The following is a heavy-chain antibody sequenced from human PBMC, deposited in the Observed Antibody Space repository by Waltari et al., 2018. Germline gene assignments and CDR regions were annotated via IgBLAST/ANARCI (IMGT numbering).Heavy chain of an antibody. CDR2: INPNSGGT. V-gene: IGHV1-2*06. J-gene: IGHJ5*02. CDR1: GYTFTGYY. Sequence: QVQLVQSGAEVKKPGASVKVSCKASGYTFTGYYMHWVRQAPGQGLEWMGRINPNSGGTNYAQKFQGRVTMTRETSISTAYMELSRLRSDDTAVYYCARVNYGSSNWFDPWGQGTLVTVSS. D-gene: IGHD3-10*01. CDR3: ARVNYGSSNWFDP.